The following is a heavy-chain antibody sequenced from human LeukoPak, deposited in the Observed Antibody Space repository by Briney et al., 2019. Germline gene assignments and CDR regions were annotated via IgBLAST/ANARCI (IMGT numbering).Heavy chain of an antibody. J-gene: IGHJ4*02. CDR1: GLRFRSYV. CDR3: ADEDIVATPPFY. CDR2: ISSTSSYK. V-gene: IGHV3-21*01. Sequence: GGSLRLSRIVSGLRFRSYVMNWVRQTPGKGLEWVAAISSTSSYKYYAESVEGRFTISRDNAKHSLFLQMNSLRAGDTALYFCADEDIVATPPFYWGQGTLVAVSS. D-gene: IGHD5-12*01.